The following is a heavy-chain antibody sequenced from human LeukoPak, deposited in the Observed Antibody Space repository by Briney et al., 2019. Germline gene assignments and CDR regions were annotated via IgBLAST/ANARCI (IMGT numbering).Heavy chain of an antibody. CDR2: IKQDGSEK. V-gene: IGHV3-7*01. CDR1: GFTFSSNW. J-gene: IGHJ6*03. CDR3: AKPPITIFGVIHYYYMDV. D-gene: IGHD3-3*01. Sequence: GGSLRLSCAASGFTFSSNWMSWVRQAPGKGLEWVANIKQDGSEKYYVDSVKGRFTISRDNAKNSLYLQMNSLRAEDTAVYYCAKPPITIFGVIHYYYMDVWGKGTTVTVSS.